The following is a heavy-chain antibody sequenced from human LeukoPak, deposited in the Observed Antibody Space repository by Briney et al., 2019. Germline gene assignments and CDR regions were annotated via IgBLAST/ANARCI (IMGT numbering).Heavy chain of an antibody. V-gene: IGHV4-34*01. Sequence: PSETLSLTCAVYGGSFSGYYWSWIRQPPGKGLEWIGEINHSGSTNYNPSLRSRVTISVDTSKNQFSLKLSSVTAADTAVYYCARVSTTADYWGQGTLVTVSS. CDR1: GGSFSGYY. CDR3: ARVSTTADY. D-gene: IGHD2-2*01. J-gene: IGHJ4*02. CDR2: INHSGST.